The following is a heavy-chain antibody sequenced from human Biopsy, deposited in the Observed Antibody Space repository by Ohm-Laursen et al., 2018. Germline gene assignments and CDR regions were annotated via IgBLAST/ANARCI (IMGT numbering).Heavy chain of an antibody. V-gene: IGHV3-7*01. Sequence: SLRLSCTASGFNFSTYGMSWVRQVAGKGLEWVANIKRDGSQSNHADSVKGRFTISRDNAKNSLYLQMNSLRAEDTAVYYCTRDTTYYAGTTYYDALDVWGQGTTVTVSS. CDR3: TRDTTYYAGTTYYDALDV. D-gene: IGHD2/OR15-2a*01. J-gene: IGHJ3*01. CDR1: GFNFSTYG. CDR2: IKRDGSQS.